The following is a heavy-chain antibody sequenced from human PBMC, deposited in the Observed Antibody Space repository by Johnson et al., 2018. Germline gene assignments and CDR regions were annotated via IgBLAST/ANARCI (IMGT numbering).Heavy chain of an antibody. V-gene: IGHV5-51*01. Sequence: VQPVQSGAEVKKPGESXKISCKGSGYSFTNYWIGWVRQMPGKGLEWMGIIYPGDPDTRYSPSFQGQVTVSADRSISTAHLQWSGLKASDPAMYYCARHRGGNYQGDAFDIWGQGTIVTVS. CDR3: ARHRGGNYQGDAFDI. CDR2: IYPGDPDT. D-gene: IGHD1-26*01. J-gene: IGHJ3*02. CDR1: GYSFTNYW.